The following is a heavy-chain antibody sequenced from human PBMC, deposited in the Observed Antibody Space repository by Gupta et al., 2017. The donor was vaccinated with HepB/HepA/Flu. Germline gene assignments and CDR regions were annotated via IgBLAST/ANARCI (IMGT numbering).Heavy chain of an antibody. Sequence: EVQLVASGGDLVQPGGSLRLSCAASQFIKDYAMHWVRQIPGKGLEWVAGIYWDSRTGYADSVRGRFTISRDNAKNSLFLQMNSLRADDTALYYCTKDIQPGGTDVWGQGTTVIVSS. D-gene: IGHD5-18*01. J-gene: IGHJ6*02. V-gene: IGHV3-9*01. CDR3: TKDIQPGGTDV. CDR2: IYWDSRT. CDR1: QFIKDYA.